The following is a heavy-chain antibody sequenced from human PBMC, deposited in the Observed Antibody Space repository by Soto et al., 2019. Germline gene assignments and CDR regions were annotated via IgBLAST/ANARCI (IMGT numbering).Heavy chain of an antibody. J-gene: IGHJ4*02. V-gene: IGHV4-59*01. CDR2: IYYSGST. CDR1: GGSISSYY. Sequence: SETLSLTCTVSGGSISSYYWSWIRQPPGKGLEWIGYIYYSGSTNYNPSLKSRVTISVDTSKNQFSLKLSSVTAADTAVYYCARARPGQWLVPSLDDWGQGTLVTVS. D-gene: IGHD6-19*01. CDR3: ARARPGQWLVPSLDD.